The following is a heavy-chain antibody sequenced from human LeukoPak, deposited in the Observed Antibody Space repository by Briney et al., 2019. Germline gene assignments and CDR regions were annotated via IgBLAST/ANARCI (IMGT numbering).Heavy chain of an antibody. Sequence: PGRSLRLSCAASGLTFSDYYMSWVRQAPGKGLEWVSYISSSGSTIYYADSVKGRFTISRDNAKNSLYLQMNSLRAEDTAVYYCARYSSSPLFDYWGQGTLVTVSS. V-gene: IGHV3-11*04. J-gene: IGHJ4*02. CDR1: GLTFSDYY. CDR2: ISSSGSTI. D-gene: IGHD6-6*01. CDR3: ARYSSSPLFDY.